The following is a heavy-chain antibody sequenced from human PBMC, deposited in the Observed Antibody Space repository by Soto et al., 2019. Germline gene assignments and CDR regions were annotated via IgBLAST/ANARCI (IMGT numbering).Heavy chain of an antibody. J-gene: IGHJ6*02. V-gene: IGHV4-59*01. CDR3: ARDLGYCTNGVCYTPYYYYGMDV. Sequence: SETLSLTCTVSGGSISSYYWSWIRQPPGKGLEWIGYIYYSGSTNYNPSLKSRVTISVDTSKNQFSLKLSSVTAADTAVYYCARDLGYCTNGVCYTPYYYYGMDVWGQGTTVTVSS. CDR1: GGSISSYY. CDR2: IYYSGST. D-gene: IGHD2-8*01.